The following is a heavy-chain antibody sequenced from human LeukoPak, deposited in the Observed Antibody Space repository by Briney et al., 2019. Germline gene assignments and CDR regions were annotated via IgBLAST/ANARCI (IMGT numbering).Heavy chain of an antibody. Sequence: PGRSLRLSCAASGFTFSTYDMDWVRQAPGKGLEWVAVISHDGHNEKYADSVKGRFTISRDNSKNTLYLQMNSLRAEDTAVYYCARDRGDYYGSGSYFYWGQGTLVTVSS. D-gene: IGHD3-10*01. CDR1: GFTFSTYD. CDR3: ARDRGDYYGSGSYFY. CDR2: ISHDGHNE. J-gene: IGHJ4*02. V-gene: IGHV3-30*03.